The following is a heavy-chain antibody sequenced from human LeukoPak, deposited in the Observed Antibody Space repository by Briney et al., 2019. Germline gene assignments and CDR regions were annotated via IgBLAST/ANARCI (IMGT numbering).Heavy chain of an antibody. Sequence: GGSLRLSCAASAFTFSSYAMTWVRQAPGKGLEWVSSISGSDGSTYYADSVKGRFTISRDNSKNTLYLQMNSLRAEDTAVYYCAKSVSWFRYFDLWGRGTLVTVSS. V-gene: IGHV3-23*01. J-gene: IGHJ2*01. CDR3: AKSVSWFRYFDL. CDR2: ISGSDGST. CDR1: AFTFSSYA. D-gene: IGHD6-13*01.